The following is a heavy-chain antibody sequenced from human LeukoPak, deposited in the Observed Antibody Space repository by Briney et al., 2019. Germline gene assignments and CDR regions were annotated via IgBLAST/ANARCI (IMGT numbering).Heavy chain of an antibody. V-gene: IGHV1-69*05. D-gene: IGHD2-15*01. Sequence: SVKVSCKASGGTFSSYAISWVRQAPGQGLEWMGGIIPIFGTANYAQRFQGRVTITTDESTSTAYMELSSLRSEDTAVYYCARGPTVYCSGGSCYSYRFYYYYMDVWGKGTTVTVSS. J-gene: IGHJ6*03. CDR2: IIPIFGTA. CDR3: ARGPTVYCSGGSCYSYRFYYYYMDV. CDR1: GGTFSSYA.